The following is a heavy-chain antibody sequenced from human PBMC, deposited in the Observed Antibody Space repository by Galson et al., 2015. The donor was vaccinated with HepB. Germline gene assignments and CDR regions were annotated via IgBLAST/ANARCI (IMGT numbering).Heavy chain of an antibody. J-gene: IGHJ4*02. CDR1: GYFFIDYF. Sequence: SVKVSCKASGYFFIDYFLHWVRQAPGQGLEWMGRINPRSGATNYAQNFQGRVTMTRDTSISTAYMELSRLTSDDTAVYYCARDNSMRALGYWGQGTLVTAS. V-gene: IGHV1-2*06. D-gene: IGHD2/OR15-2a*01. CDR2: INPRSGAT. CDR3: ARDNSMRALGY.